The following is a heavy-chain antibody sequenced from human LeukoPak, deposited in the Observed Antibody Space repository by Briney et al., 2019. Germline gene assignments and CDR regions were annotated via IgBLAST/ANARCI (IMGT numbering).Heavy chain of an antibody. CDR3: ARDLGYYDSSGYPSAAD. CDR2: ISYDGSNK. J-gene: IGHJ4*02. V-gene: IGHV3-30*04. CDR1: GFTFSSYA. D-gene: IGHD3-22*01. Sequence: PGGSLRLSCAASGFTFSSYAMHWVRQAPGKGLEWVALISYDGSNKYYADSVKARFIISRDNSKNTVYLQMNSLRAEDTAVYYCARDLGYYDSSGYPSAADWGQGTLVTVSS.